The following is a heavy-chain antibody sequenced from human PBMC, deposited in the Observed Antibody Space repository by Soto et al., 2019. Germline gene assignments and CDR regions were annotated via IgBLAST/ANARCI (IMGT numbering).Heavy chain of an antibody. CDR3: ARVRYYDSSDPSLFDP. V-gene: IGHV4-30-4*01. Sequence: SETLSLTCTVSGGSISSGDYYWSWIRQPPGKGLEWIGYIYYSGSTYYNPSLKSRVTISVDTSKNQFSLKLSSVTAADTAVYYCARVRYYDSSDPSLFDPWGQGTLVTVSS. CDR2: IYYSGST. D-gene: IGHD3-22*01. J-gene: IGHJ5*02. CDR1: GGSISSGDYY.